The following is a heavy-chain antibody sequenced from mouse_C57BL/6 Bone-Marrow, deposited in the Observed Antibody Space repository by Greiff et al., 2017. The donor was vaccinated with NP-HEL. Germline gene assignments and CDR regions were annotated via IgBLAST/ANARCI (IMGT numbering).Heavy chain of an antibody. CDR2: IYPGSGST. CDR3: ACVWFAY. CDR1: GYTFTSYW. V-gene: IGHV1-55*01. J-gene: IGHJ3*01. Sequence: QVQLQQSGAELVKPGASVKMSCKASGYTFTSYWITWVKQRPGQGLEWIGDIYPGSGSTNYNEKFKSKATLTVDTASSTAYMQRSSLTSEDSAVYYCACVWFAYWGQGTLVTVSA.